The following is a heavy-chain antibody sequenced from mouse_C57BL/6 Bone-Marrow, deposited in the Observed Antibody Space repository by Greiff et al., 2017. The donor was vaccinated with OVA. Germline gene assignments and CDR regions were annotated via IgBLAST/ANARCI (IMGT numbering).Heavy chain of an antibody. D-gene: IGHD1-1*01. V-gene: IGHV1-39*01. Sequence: LVESGPELVKPGASVKISCKASGYSFTDYNMNWVKQSNGKSLEWIGVINPNYGTTSYNQKFKGKATWTVDQSSSTAYMQLNSLTSEDSAVYYCARRGYYGSSGDFDYWGQGTTLTVSS. CDR1: GYSFTDYN. J-gene: IGHJ2*01. CDR3: ARRGYYGSSGDFDY. CDR2: INPNYGTT.